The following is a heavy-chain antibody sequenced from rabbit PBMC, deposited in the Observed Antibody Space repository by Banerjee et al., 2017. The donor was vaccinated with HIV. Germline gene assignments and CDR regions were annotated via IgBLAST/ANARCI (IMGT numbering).Heavy chain of an antibody. CDR2: IYAGDGNT. J-gene: IGHJ4*01. D-gene: IGHD1-1*01. V-gene: IGHV1S45*01. Sequence: QEQLVESGGGLVQPEGSLTLTCTASGFTISSRDYMCWVRQAPGKGLEWIACIYAGDGNTYYASWAKGRFTISKTSSTTVTLQMTSLTAADTATYFCARGYWTDGLHLWGPGTLVTVS. CDR1: GFTISSRDY. CDR3: ARGYWTDGLHL.